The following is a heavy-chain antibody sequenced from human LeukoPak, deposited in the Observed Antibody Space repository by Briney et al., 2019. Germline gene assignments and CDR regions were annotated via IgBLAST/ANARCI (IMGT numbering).Heavy chain of an antibody. CDR3: AKTHYDLLDV. J-gene: IGHJ6*02. D-gene: IGHD5-12*01. CDR1: GFSFSTSP. V-gene: IGHV3-23*01. CDR2: MNNGPGAT. Sequence: GGSLRLSCAASGFSFSTSPMSWVRQPPGKGLEWVSAMNNGPGATFYRDSVRGRFTISRDDSKSTLYLQMDSLRAEDTGTYYCAKTHYDLLDVWGQGTTVTVSS.